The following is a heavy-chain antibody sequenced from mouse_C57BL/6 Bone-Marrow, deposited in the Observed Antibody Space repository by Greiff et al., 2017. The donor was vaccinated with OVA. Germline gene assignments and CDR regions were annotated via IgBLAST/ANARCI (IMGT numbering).Heavy chain of an antibody. CDR2: ISSGGSYT. Sequence: EVHLVESGGDLVKPGGSLKLSCAASGFTFSSYGMSWVRQTPDKRLEWVATISSGGSYTYYPDSVKGRFTISRDNAKNTLYLQMSSLKSEDTAMYDCERHSRSDYWGQGTTLTVSS. V-gene: IGHV5-6*01. CDR3: ERHSRSDY. CDR1: GFTFSSYG. J-gene: IGHJ2*01.